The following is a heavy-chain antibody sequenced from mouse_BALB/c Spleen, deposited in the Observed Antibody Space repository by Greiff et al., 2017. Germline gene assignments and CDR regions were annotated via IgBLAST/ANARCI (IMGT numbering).Heavy chain of an antibody. D-gene: IGHD1-1*01. CDR3: ARVTTVVATDYAMDY. V-gene: IGHV5-15*02. CDR1: GFTFSDYG. Sequence: DVMLVESGGGLVQPGGSRKLSCAASGFTFSDYGMAWVRQAPGKGPEWVAFISNLAYSIYYADTVTGRFTISRENAKNTLYLEMSSLRSEDTAMYYCARVTTVVATDYAMDYWGQGTSVTVSS. CDR2: ISNLAYSI. J-gene: IGHJ4*01.